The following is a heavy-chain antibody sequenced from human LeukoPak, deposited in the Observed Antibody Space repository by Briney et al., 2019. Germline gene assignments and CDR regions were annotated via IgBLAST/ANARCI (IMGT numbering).Heavy chain of an antibody. D-gene: IGHD3-3*01. Sequence: ASVKVSCKASGYTFTGYYMHWVRQAPGQGLEWMGWINPNSGGPNYAQKFQGRVTMTRDTSISTAYMELSRLRSDDTAVYYCARDYDFWSGYTPIDYWGQGTLVTVSS. CDR2: INPNSGGP. CDR3: ARDYDFWSGYTPIDY. V-gene: IGHV1-2*02. CDR1: GYTFTGYY. J-gene: IGHJ4*02.